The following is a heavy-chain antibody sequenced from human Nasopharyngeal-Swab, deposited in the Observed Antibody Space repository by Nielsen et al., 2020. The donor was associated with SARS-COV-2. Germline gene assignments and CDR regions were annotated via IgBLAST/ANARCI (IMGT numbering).Heavy chain of an antibody. J-gene: IGHJ6*03. D-gene: IGHD3-22*01. V-gene: IGHV1-2*06. CDR3: ARGPDSSGYNYYYYYMDV. CDR1: GYTFTVYY. Sequence: ASVKVSCKASGYTFTVYYMHWVRQAPEQGLEWMGRINPNSGGTNYAQKFQGRVTMTRDTSISTAYMELSRLRSDDTAVYYCARGPDSSGYNYYYYYMDVWGKGTTVTVSS. CDR2: INPNSGGT.